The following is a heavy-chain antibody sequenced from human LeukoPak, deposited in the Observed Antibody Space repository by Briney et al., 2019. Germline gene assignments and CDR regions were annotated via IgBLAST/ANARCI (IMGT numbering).Heavy chain of an antibody. Sequence: GGSLRLSCAASRFTSSNYWMSWVRQPAGKGLEWVANINQGGSEKYYLNSVKGRFTISRDNAKNSLYLQMNSLRADDTAIYYCVRDGSGYDYWGQGTLVTVSS. J-gene: IGHJ4*02. V-gene: IGHV3-7*05. D-gene: IGHD6-19*01. CDR1: RFTSSNYW. CDR2: INQGGSEK. CDR3: VRDGSGYDY.